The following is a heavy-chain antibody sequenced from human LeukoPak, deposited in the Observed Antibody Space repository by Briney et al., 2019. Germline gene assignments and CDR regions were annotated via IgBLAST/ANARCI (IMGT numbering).Heavy chain of an antibody. Sequence: GSSLRLSCTAPGFTFSSFAIHSIRHPGGKGMVCVIPVWHDGSNRYHADSVKGRFTISRDNSKNTVYLQMNSQRAEDTAVYYCARERFGSGSWRDYWGQGTLVTVSS. J-gene: IGHJ4*02. CDR3: ARERFGSGSWRDY. D-gene: IGHD3-10*01. CDR1: GFTFSSFA. V-gene: IGHV3-33*01. CDR2: VWHDGSNR.